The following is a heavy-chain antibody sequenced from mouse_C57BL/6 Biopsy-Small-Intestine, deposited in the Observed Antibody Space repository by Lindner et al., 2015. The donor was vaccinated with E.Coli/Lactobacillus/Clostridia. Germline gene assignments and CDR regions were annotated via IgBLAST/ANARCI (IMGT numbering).Heavy chain of an antibody. D-gene: IGHD3-2*02. CDR2: IYPGGGYT. CDR3: ARSPAQATGYAMDY. CDR1: GYTFTNYW. V-gene: IGHV1-63*01. J-gene: IGHJ4*01. Sequence: VQLQESGAELVRPGTSVKMSCKASGYTFTNYWIGWAKQRPGHGLEWIGDIYPGGGYTNYNEKFKGKATLTADKSSSTAYMQFSSLTSEDSAIYYCARSPAQATGYAMDYWGQGTSVTVSS.